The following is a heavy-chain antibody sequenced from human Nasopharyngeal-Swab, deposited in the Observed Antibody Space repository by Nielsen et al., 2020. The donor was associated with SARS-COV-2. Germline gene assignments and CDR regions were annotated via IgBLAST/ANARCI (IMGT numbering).Heavy chain of an antibody. V-gene: IGHV3-30*18. D-gene: IGHD3-22*01. CDR3: AKETDSSFDY. J-gene: IGHJ4*02. CDR2: ISYDGSNK. CDR1: GFTFSSYG. Sequence: GGSLRLSCAASGFTFSSYGMHRVRQAPGKGLEWVAVISYDGSNKYYADSVKGRFTISRDNSKNTLYLQMNSLRAEDTAVYYCAKETDSSFDYWGQGTLVTVSS.